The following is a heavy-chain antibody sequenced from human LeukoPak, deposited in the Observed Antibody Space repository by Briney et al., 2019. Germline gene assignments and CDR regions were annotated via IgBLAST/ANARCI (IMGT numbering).Heavy chain of an antibody. D-gene: IGHD6-13*01. CDR1: GFTFSSYG. J-gene: IGHJ6*03. CDR3: ARDRIEQQRTLGRSTSYYNYYYMDV. Sequence: GGSLRLSCVASGFTFSSYGMTWVRQATEKGMEWVSYISSSSSTIYYADSVKGRFTISRDNAKNSLYLQMNSLRAEDTAVYYCARDRIEQQRTLGRSTSYYNYYYMDVWGKGTTVTVSS. CDR2: ISSSSSTI. V-gene: IGHV3-48*01.